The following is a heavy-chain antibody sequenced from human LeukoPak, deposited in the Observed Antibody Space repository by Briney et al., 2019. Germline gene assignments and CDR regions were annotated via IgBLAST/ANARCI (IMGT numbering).Heavy chain of an antibody. CDR3: ARVFRGDRYSGSIGSFDY. J-gene: IGHJ4*02. D-gene: IGHD1-26*01. V-gene: IGHV3-21*01. CDR1: GFTFSSYT. Sequence: SGGSLRLSCAASGFTFSSYTMNWVRQAPGKGLEWVSSISSYSIYIYYADSVKGRFTISRDNAKNSLYLQMNSLRAEDTAVYYCARVFRGDRYSGSIGSFDYWGQGTLVTVSS. CDR2: ISSYSIYI.